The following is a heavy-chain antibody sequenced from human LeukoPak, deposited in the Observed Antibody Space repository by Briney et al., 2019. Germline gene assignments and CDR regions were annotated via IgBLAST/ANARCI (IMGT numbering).Heavy chain of an antibody. V-gene: IGHV1-18*01. CDR3: AKDIDYIVDY. D-gene: IGHD4/OR15-4a*01. CDR2: IYAYDGNR. J-gene: IGHJ4*02. CDR1: GYTFTNNG. Sequence: ASVKVSCKASGYTFTNNGISWVRQAPGQGLEWMAWIYAYDGNRHYAQKFQDRVTMTTDTSTNTAYLELRNLRSDDTAVYYCAKDIDYIVDYWGQGTLVTVSS.